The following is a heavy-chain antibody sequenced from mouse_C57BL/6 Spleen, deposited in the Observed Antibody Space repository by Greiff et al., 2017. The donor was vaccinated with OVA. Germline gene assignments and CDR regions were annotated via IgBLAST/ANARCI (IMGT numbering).Heavy chain of an antibody. Sequence: QVQLKESGPELVKPGASVKISCKASGYTFTDYYINWVKQRPGQGLEWIGWIFPGSGSTYYNEKFKGKATLTVDKSSSTAYMLLSSLTSEDSAVDFCARRNYYGSSSYAMDYWGQGTSVTVSS. J-gene: IGHJ4*01. D-gene: IGHD1-1*01. CDR1: GYTFTDYY. V-gene: IGHV1-75*01. CDR3: ARRNYYGSSSYAMDY. CDR2: IFPGSGST.